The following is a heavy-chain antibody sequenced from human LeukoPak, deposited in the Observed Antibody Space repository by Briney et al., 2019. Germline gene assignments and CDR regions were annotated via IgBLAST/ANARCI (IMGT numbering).Heavy chain of an antibody. Sequence: GGSLRLSCAASGFTVSRNYMNWVRQAPGKGLEWVSVIYSGGSTYYADSVKGRFTISRDNSKNTLYLQMNSLRAEDTAVYYCARAVYYYYYMDVWGKGTTVTVSS. J-gene: IGHJ6*03. V-gene: IGHV3-66*02. CDR3: ARAVYYYYYMDV. CDR2: IYSGGST. CDR1: GFTVSRNY.